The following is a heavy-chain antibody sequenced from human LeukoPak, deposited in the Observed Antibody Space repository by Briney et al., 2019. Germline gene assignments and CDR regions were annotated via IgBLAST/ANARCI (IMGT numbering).Heavy chain of an antibody. CDR2: ISYDGSNK. V-gene: IGHV3-30*04. CDR3: ASGTGVANFDY. Sequence: GGSLRLSCAASGFTFSSYAMHWVRQAPGKGLEWVAVISYDGSNKYYADSVKGRFTISRDNSKNTLNLQMNSLRAEDTAVYYCASGTGVANFDYWGQGTLVTVSS. D-gene: IGHD3-3*01. J-gene: IGHJ4*02. CDR1: GFTFSSYA.